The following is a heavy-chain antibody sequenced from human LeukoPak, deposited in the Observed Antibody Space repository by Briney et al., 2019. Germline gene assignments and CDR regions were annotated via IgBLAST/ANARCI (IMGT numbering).Heavy chain of an antibody. D-gene: IGHD2-2*02. V-gene: IGHV3-23*01. CDR3: AKDPEDCSSTSCYTDY. J-gene: IGHJ4*02. CDR1: GFTFSSYG. Sequence: GGSLRLSCAASGFTFSSYGMSWVRQAPGKGLEWVSAISGSGGSTYYADSVKGRFTISRDNSKNTLYLQMNSLRAEDTAVYYCAKDPEDCSSTSCYTDYWGQGTLVTVSS. CDR2: ISGSGGST.